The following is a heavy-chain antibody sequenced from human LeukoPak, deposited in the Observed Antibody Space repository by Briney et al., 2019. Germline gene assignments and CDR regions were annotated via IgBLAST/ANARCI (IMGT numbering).Heavy chain of an antibody. V-gene: IGHV1-2*02. CDR2: INPNNGGT. J-gene: IGHJ4*02. Sequence: GASVKFSCKASGYTFTGYYIHWVRQAPGQGLEWMGCINPNNGGTNYVQKFRGRVTMTRDTAITTTYMELSSLRSDDTAVYYCTRGFEYGSFDDWGQGTLVTVSS. CDR1: GYTFTGYY. CDR3: TRGFEYGSFDD. D-gene: IGHD2/OR15-2a*01.